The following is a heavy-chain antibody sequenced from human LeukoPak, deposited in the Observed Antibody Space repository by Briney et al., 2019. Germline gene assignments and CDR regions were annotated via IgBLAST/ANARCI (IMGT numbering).Heavy chain of an antibody. CDR1: GGSFSGYY. D-gene: IGHD4-17*01. V-gene: IGHV4-34*01. J-gene: IGHJ4*02. CDR2: INHSGST. Sequence: SETLSLTCAVYGGSFSGYYWSWIRQPPGKGLGWIGEINHSGSTNYNPSLKSRVTISVDTSKNQFSLKLSSVTAADTAVYYCATDDYGGNSVFNYWGQGTLVTVSS. CDR3: ATDDYGGNSVFNY.